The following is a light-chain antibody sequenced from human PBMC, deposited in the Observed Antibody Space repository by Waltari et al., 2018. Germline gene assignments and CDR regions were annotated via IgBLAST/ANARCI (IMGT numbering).Light chain of an antibody. CDR1: QGVSKY. Sequence: CRASQGVSKYLAWYQQKPGQAPRLLIYHASSRATGIPDRFSGSGFGTDFSLTISRLEPEDFAVYYCQKYESLPATFGQGTKVEIK. J-gene: IGKJ1*01. CDR3: QKYESLPAT. CDR2: HAS. V-gene: IGKV3-20*01.